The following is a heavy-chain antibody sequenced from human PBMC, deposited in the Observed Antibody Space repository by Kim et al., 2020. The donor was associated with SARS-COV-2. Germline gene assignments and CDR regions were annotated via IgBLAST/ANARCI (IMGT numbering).Heavy chain of an antibody. CDR3: ARRAGDGYNYWFDP. D-gene: IGHD5-12*01. J-gene: IGHJ5*02. Sequence: SPSFQGQVTISADKSISTAYLQWSSLTASDTAMYYCARRAGDGYNYWFDPWGQGTLVTVSS. V-gene: IGHV5-51*01.